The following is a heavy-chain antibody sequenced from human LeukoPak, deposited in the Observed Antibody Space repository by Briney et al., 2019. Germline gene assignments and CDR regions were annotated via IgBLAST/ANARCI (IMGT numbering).Heavy chain of an antibody. D-gene: IGHD3-22*01. CDR2: ISWDGDST. V-gene: IGHV3-43D*03. CDR1: GFTFDDYA. CDR3: ATAPYDSIGIFDY. Sequence: GSLRLSCAASGFTFDDYAMHWVRQAPGKGLECVSLISWDGDSTYYSDSVKGRFTISRDNNKNSLYLQMNSLRTEDTALYYCATAPYDSIGIFDYWGQGTLVTVSS. J-gene: IGHJ4*02.